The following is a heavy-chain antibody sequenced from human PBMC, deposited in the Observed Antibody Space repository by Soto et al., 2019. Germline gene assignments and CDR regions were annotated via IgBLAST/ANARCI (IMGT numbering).Heavy chain of an antibody. D-gene: IGHD2-15*01. CDR3: ARDLPNRVVAPFDYYYYGMDV. CDR2: INPSGGST. CDR1: GYTFTSYY. V-gene: IGHV1-46*01. Sequence: GASVKVSCKASGYTFTSYYMHWVRQAPGQGLEWMGIINPSGGSTSYAQKFQGRVTMTRDTSTSTVYMELSSLRSEDTAVYYCARDLPNRVVAPFDYYYYGMDVWGQGTTVTVSS. J-gene: IGHJ6*02.